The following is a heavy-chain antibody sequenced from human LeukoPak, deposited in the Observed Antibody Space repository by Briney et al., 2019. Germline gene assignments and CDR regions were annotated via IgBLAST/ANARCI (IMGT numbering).Heavy chain of an antibody. CDR3: ASANSYGWISADY. V-gene: IGHV3-53*04. Sequence: GGSLRLSCVASGFSFSHHAMSWVRQAPGKGLEWVSVIYSGGSTYYADSVKGRFTISRHNSKNTLYLQMNSLRAEDTAVYYCASANSYGWISADYWGQGTLVTVSS. J-gene: IGHJ4*02. CDR2: IYSGGST. CDR1: GFSFSHHA. D-gene: IGHD5-18*01.